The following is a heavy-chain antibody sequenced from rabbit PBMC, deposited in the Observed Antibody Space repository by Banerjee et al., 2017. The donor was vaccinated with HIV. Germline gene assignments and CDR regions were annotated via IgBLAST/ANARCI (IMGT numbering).Heavy chain of an antibody. Sequence: QEQLEESGGDLVKPGASLTLTCTASGFSFSSSYYMCWVRQAPGKGLDWIACIFAGSGAPTYYASWAKGRFTISKTSSTTVTLQMTSLTAADTATYFCARRPNNHYQGSNLWGPGTLVTVS. D-gene: IGHD1-1*01. CDR2: IFAGSGAPT. V-gene: IGHV1S45*01. CDR1: GFSFSSSYY. J-gene: IGHJ4*01. CDR3: ARRPNNHYQGSNL.